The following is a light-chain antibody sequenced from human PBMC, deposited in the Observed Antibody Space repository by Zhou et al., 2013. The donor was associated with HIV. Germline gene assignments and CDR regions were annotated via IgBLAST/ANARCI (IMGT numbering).Light chain of an antibody. J-gene: IGKJ5*01. V-gene: IGKV3-20*01. CDR1: QSVSNSY. Sequence: EILLTQSPGTLSLSPGERATLSCRASQSVSNSYLAWYQEKPGQAPRLLIYGVSSRATGIPDRFSGSGSGTDFTLTISRLEPEDFAVYYCQQYGSSSITFGQGTRLEIK. CDR2: GVS. CDR3: QQYGSSSIT.